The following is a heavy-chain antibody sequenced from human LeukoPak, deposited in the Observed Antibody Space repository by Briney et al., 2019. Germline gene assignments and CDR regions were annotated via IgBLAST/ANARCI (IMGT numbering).Heavy chain of an antibody. CDR1: GGTFSSYA. J-gene: IGHJ6*02. CDR3: ARLGYSSSWFGMDV. CDR2: IIPILGIA. D-gene: IGHD6-13*01. V-gene: IGHV1-69*04. Sequence: SVKVSCKASGGTFSSYAISWVRQAPRQGLEWMGRIIPILGIANYAQKFQGRVTITADKSTSTAYMELSSLRSEDTAVYYCARLGYSSSWFGMDVWGQGTTVTVSS.